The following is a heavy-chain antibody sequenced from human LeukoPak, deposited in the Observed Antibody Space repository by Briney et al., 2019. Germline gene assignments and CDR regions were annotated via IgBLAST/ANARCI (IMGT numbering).Heavy chain of an antibody. CDR1: GFTFSSYE. CDR3: AELGITMIGGV. J-gene: IGHJ6*04. CDR2: ISSSGSTI. Sequence: PGESLRLSCAASGFTFSSYEMNWVRQASGKGLEWVSYISSSGSTIYYADSVKGRFTISRDNAKNSLYLQMNSLRAEDTAVYYCAELGITMIGGVWGKGTTVTISS. D-gene: IGHD3-10*02. V-gene: IGHV3-48*03.